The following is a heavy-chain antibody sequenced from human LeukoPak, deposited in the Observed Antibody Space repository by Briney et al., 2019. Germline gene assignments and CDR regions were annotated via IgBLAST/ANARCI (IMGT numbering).Heavy chain of an antibody. CDR3: ARASDYDFWSGYSSGLNWFDP. CDR2: INPNSGGT. V-gene: IGHV1-2*02. D-gene: IGHD3-3*01. Sequence: ASVKVSCKASGYTFTKYAINWVRQAPGQGLEWMGWINPNSGGTNYAQKFQGRVTMTRDTSISTAYMELSRLRSDDTAVYYCARASDYDFWSGYSSGLNWFDPWGQGTLVTVSS. CDR1: GYTFTKYA. J-gene: IGHJ5*02.